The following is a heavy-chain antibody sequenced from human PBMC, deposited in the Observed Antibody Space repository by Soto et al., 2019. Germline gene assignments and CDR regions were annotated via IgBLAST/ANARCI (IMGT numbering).Heavy chain of an antibody. J-gene: IGHJ5*02. CDR3: ARGRIAAAVPQPHWFDP. D-gene: IGHD6-13*01. CDR2: INHSGST. Sequence: SETLSLTCAVYGGSFSGYYWSWIRQPPGKGLEWIGEINHSGSTNYNPSLKSRVTISVDTSKNQFSLKLSSVTAADTAVYYCARGRIAAAVPQPHWFDPWGQGTLVTVSS. V-gene: IGHV4-34*01. CDR1: GGSFSGYY.